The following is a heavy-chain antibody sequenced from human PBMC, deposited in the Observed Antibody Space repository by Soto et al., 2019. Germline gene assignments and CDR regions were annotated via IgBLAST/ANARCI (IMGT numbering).Heavy chain of an antibody. CDR1: GGSISSGGYY. CDR3: ARGYMEQLLIDY. CDR2: IYYSGST. J-gene: IGHJ4*02. V-gene: IGHV4-31*03. Sequence: SETLSLTCTVYGGSISSGGYYWSWIRQHPGKGLEWIGYIYYSGSTYYNPSLKSRVTISVDTSKNQFSLKLSSVTAADTAVYYCARGYMEQLLIDYWGQGTLVTVSS. D-gene: IGHD5-18*01.